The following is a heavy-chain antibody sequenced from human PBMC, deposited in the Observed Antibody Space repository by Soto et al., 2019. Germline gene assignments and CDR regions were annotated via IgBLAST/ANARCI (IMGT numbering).Heavy chain of an antibody. D-gene: IGHD3-16*01. CDR1: GFTFSTSW. CDR2: ISTDGSIT. Sequence: EVQLVESGGGLVQPGVSLRLSCTTSGFTFSTSWMHWVRQTPGKGLLWVSHISTDGSITNYADSAKGRVTISSDNATNTLFLQMPNLRAEATAVYFCARDIGYGGNWGQGTLVTVSS. CDR3: ARDIGYGGN. V-gene: IGHV3-74*01. J-gene: IGHJ4*02.